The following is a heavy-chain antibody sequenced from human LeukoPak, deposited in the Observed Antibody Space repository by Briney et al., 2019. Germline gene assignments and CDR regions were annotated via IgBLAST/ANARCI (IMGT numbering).Heavy chain of an antibody. Sequence: GASLQISCKGSGYRFTSYWIGWVRRKPGKGLVWMGIIYPGDSDIRYSPSFQGQVTISADKSISTAYRQWSSLKASDTAMYYCARLGSGLMVYTYWGQGTLVTVSS. CDR3: ARLGSGLMVYTY. D-gene: IGHD2-8*01. J-gene: IGHJ4*02. V-gene: IGHV5-51*01. CDR1: GYRFTSYW. CDR2: IYPGDSDI.